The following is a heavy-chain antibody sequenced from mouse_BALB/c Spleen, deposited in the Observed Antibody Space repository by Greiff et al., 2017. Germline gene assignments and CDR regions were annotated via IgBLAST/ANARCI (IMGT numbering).Heavy chain of an antibody. CDR2: IDPANGNT. V-gene: IGHV14-3*02. Sequence: EVKLMESGAELVKPGASVKLSCTASGFNIKDTYMHWVKQRPEQGLEWIGRIDPANGNTKYDPKFQGKATITADTSSNTAYLQLSSLTSEDTAVYYCARPATATYWGQGTLVTVSA. D-gene: IGHD1-2*01. CDR3: ARPATATY. J-gene: IGHJ3*01. CDR1: GFNIKDTY.